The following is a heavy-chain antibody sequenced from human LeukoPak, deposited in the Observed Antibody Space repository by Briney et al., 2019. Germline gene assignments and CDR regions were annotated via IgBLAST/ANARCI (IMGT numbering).Heavy chain of an antibody. CDR1: GFTFSSYE. Sequence: GGSLRLSCAASGFTFSSYEMNWVRQAPGKGLEWVSSISTSNDYIYYADSVTGRFTISRDNAKNSLYLQMNSLRAEDTAVYYCARDSVRRHRLQYTPIGYWGQGTLVTVSS. D-gene: IGHD4-11*01. CDR2: ISTSNDYI. CDR3: ARDSVRRHRLQYTPIGY. V-gene: IGHV3-21*04. J-gene: IGHJ4*02.